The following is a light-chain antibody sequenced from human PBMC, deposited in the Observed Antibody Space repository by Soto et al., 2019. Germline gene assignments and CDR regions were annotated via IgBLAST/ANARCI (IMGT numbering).Light chain of an antibody. CDR2: TAS. V-gene: IGKV1-17*02. CDR1: QGIKSD. Sequence: DIQMTQSPSSLSASVGDRVTITCRASQGIKSDLGWYQQKPGKAPKRLIYTASSLQSGVPSRFSGRGSGTEFTLTISNLQSEDFAVYYCQQYNNWPPMAFGQGTKVEIK. J-gene: IGKJ1*01. CDR3: QQYNNWPPMA.